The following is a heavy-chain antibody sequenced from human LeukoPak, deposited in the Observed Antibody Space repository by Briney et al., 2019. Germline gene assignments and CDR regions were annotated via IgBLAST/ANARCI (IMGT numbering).Heavy chain of an antibody. D-gene: IGHD3-22*01. CDR2: INPNSGGT. CDR3: VAVSSYYDSSGYYTTHAFDI. Sequence: ASVTVSCKASGYAFTDYYMNCVRQAPGQGLEGMGWINPNSGGTNYEQNFQGRGTMTRDTANSKAYMELSRLRADETAVDYCVAVSSYYDSSGYYTTHAFDIWGQGTMVTVSS. J-gene: IGHJ3*02. CDR1: GYAFTDYY. V-gene: IGHV1-2*02.